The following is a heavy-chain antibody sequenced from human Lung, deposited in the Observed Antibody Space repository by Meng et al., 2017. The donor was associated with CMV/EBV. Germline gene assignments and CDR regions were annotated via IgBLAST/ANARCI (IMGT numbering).Heavy chain of an antibody. Sequence: GESXKISCSASGFTFNNYAMTWVRQAPGKGLEWVSTVLGTGPTYYADYVKGRFTISRDDSRNILFLQLNSLRDEDTAVFYCARGDSSTTWLVFDYWGLGTLVTVSS. CDR1: GFTFNNYA. D-gene: IGHD6-13*01. J-gene: IGHJ4*02. CDR3: ARGDSSTTWLVFDY. V-gene: IGHV3-23*01. CDR2: VLGTGPT.